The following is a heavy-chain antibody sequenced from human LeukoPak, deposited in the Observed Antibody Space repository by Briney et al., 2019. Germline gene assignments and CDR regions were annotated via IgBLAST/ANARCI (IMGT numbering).Heavy chain of an antibody. CDR3: ARGLAARRRRAFDI. V-gene: IGHV4-34*01. D-gene: IGHD6-6*01. CDR2: INHSGST. Sequence: KTSETLSLTCAVYGGSFSGYYWSWIRQPPGKGLEWIGEINHSGSTNYNPSLKSRVTISVDTSKNQFSLKLSSVTAADTAVYYCARGLAARRRRAFDIWGQGTMVTVSS. CDR1: GGSFSGYY. J-gene: IGHJ3*02.